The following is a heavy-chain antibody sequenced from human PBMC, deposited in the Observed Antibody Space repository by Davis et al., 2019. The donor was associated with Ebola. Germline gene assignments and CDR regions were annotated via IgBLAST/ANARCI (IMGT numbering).Heavy chain of an antibody. V-gene: IGHV3-23*01. CDR1: GFTFNVYP. CDR2: LTGTGRTP. Sequence: GESLKISCAASGFTFNVYPMSWVRLTPGKGLEWLASLTGTGRTPVYANSVRGRFTISRDNSKNTVFLQMNRLGADDTAVYYCAKLGYCLGPSCYFDPSFDSWGQGTLVTVSS. J-gene: IGHJ4*02. D-gene: IGHD3-9*01. CDR3: AKLGYCLGPSCYFDPSFDS.